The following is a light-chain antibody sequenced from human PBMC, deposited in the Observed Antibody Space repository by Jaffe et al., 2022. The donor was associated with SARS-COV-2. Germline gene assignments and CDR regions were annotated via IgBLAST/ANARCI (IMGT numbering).Light chain of an antibody. J-gene: IGLJ1*01. CDR2: EVN. V-gene: IGLV2-8*01. CDR3: SSYAGSNNFV. Sequence: QSALTQPPSASGSPGQSVTISCTGTSSDVGGYNYVSWYQQHPGKAPKLMIYEVNKRPSGVPDRFSGSNFGNTASLTVSGLQAEDEADYYCSSYAGSNNFVFGTGTKVTVL. CDR1: SSDVGGYNY.